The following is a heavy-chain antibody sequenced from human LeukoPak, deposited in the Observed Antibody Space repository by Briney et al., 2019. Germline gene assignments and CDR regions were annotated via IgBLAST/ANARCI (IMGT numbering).Heavy chain of an antibody. V-gene: IGHV4-39*01. CDR2: IYYSGST. CDR1: GGSISSSSYY. Sequence: SETLSLTCTVSGGSISSSSYYWGWIRQPPGKGLEWIGSIYYSGSTYYNPSLKSRVTISVDTSKNQFSLKLSSVTAADTAVYYCARQGRYCSSSSCYRTLIDYWGQGTLVTVSS. J-gene: IGHJ4*02. D-gene: IGHD2-2*02. CDR3: ARQGRYCSSSSCYRTLIDY.